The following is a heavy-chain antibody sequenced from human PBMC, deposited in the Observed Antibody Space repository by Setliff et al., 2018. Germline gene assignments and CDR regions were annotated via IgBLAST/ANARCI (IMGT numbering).Heavy chain of an antibody. CDR3: ARDTRDKYDTSGYYLSFDS. J-gene: IGHJ4*02. CDR2: INPGNGNT. Sequence: ASVKVSCKASGYTFTYFGVSWLRLAPGQGLEWMGWINPGNGNTKYSQKFQGRVTISADESARTAYMELSSLGFEDTAVYYCARDTRDKYDTSGYYLSFDSWGQGALVTVSS. D-gene: IGHD3-22*01. V-gene: IGHV1-3*01. CDR1: GYTFTYFG.